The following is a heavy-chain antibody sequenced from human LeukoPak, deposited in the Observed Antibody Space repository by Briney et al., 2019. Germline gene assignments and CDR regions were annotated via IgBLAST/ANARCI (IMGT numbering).Heavy chain of an antibody. CDR1: GYILTSYG. V-gene: IGHV1-18*01. Sequence: ASVKVSCKASGYILTSYGISWVRQAPGQGLEWMGWISGYNGNINYAQKLQGRVTMTTDTSTSTAYMELMSLRSDDTAVYYCARAGLDHCSGGSCYFGWFDPWGQGTLVTVSS. CDR2: ISGYNGNI. CDR3: ARAGLDHCSGGSCYFGWFDP. J-gene: IGHJ5*02. D-gene: IGHD2-15*01.